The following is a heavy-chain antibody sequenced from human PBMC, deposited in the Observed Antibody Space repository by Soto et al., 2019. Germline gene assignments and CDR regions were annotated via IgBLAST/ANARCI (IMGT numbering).Heavy chain of an antibody. Sequence: ASVKVSCKASGYTFTSYGISWVRQAPGQGLEWMGWISAYNGNTNYAQKLQGRVTMTTDTSTSTAYMELGSLRSDDTAVYYCARVHGDYVTGYYMDVWGKGTTVTVSS. CDR2: ISAYNGNT. D-gene: IGHD4-17*01. CDR1: GYTFTSYG. CDR3: ARVHGDYVTGYYMDV. V-gene: IGHV1-18*01. J-gene: IGHJ6*03.